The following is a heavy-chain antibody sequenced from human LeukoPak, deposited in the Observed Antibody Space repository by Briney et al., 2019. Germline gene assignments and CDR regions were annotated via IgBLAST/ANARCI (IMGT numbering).Heavy chain of an antibody. CDR2: IGISGDGI. D-gene: IGHD2-21*02. J-gene: IGHJ4*02. Sequence: GGSLRLSCAGSGFSFSNYAMNWLRQAPGKGLEWVSIIGISGDGIYYADSVKGRFTISRDNPKNTLYLHMNSLRAEDTAVYYCARGRGAHCDGDCSSRILEYWGQGTLVAVSS. CDR3: ARGRGAHCDGDCSSRILEY. V-gene: IGHV3-23*01. CDR1: GFSFSNYA.